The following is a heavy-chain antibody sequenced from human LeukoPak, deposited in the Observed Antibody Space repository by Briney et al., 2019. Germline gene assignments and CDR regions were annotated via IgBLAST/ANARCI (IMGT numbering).Heavy chain of an antibody. J-gene: IGHJ3*02. CDR2: ISAYNGNA. Sequence: ASVKVSCKASGYTFTSYGISWVRQAPGQGLEWMGWISAYNGNANYAQKLQGRVTMTTDTSTSTAYMELRSLRPDDTAVYYCARPQDSSGYLDAFDIWGQGTMVTVSS. CDR1: GYTFTSYG. CDR3: ARPQDSSGYLDAFDI. D-gene: IGHD3-22*01. V-gene: IGHV1-18*01.